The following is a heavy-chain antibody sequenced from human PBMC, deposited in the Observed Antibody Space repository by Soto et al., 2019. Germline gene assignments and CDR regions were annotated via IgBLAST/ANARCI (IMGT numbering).Heavy chain of an antibody. CDR2: ITGNGDTT. D-gene: IGHD3-22*01. Sequence: EVQVLQSGGGLVPPGGSLRLSCAGSGFTFINTGMSWVRQAPGQGLEWVSAITGNGDTTYYADSVKGRFTLSRDNSTSTLYLQMNSLRAEDTAVYYCAKIDGYFDYWGQGTLVTVSS. CDR3: AKIDGYFDY. J-gene: IGHJ4*02. V-gene: IGHV3-23*01. CDR1: GFTFINTG.